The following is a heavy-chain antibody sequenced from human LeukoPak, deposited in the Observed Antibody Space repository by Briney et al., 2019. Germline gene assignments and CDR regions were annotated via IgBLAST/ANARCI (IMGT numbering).Heavy chain of an antibody. CDR3: ARDSGFGTTIFGPGPGVLRGFDY. CDR1: GGSISSSSYY. Sequence: SETLSLTCTVSGGSISSSSYYWGWIRQPPGKGLEWIGSIYYSGSTYYNPSLKSRVTISVDTSKNQFSLKLSSVTAADTAVYYCARDSGFGTTIFGPGPGVLRGFDYWGQGTLVTVSS. J-gene: IGHJ4*02. V-gene: IGHV4-39*07. D-gene: IGHD3-3*01. CDR2: IYYSGST.